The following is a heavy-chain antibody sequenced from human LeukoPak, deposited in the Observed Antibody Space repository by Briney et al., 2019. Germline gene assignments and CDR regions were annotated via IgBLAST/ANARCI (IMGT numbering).Heavy chain of an antibody. CDR1: RFTFSNYW. CDR2: IKQDGSEK. J-gene: IGHJ4*02. V-gene: IGHV3-7*05. Sequence: GGSLRLSCAASRFTFSNYWMSWVRQAPGKGLEWVANIKQDGSEKYYVDSVKGRFTISRDNAKNSLYLQMNSLRVEDTAVYYCARANYCYDSSGYSYWGQGTLVTVSS. CDR3: ARANYCYDSSGYSY. D-gene: IGHD3-22*01.